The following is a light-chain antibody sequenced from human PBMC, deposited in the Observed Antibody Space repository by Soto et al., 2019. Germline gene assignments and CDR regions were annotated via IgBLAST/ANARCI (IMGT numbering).Light chain of an antibody. V-gene: IGKV3-15*01. J-gene: IGKJ2*01. Sequence: EIVMTQSPATLSVSPGERATLSCRASQSVSTNLAWYQQKPGQAPRLLIYGASTRATGFPARFSGSGSGTDFTLTIISLQSEDFAVYYCQQYKNWPPFTFGQGTKLEIK. CDR1: QSVSTN. CDR2: GAS. CDR3: QQYKNWPPFT.